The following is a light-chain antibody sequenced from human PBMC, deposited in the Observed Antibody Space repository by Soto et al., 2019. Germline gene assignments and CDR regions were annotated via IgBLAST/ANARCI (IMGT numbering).Light chain of an antibody. Sequence: DIVMTQSPDSLAVSLGERATINCKSSQSVLYSSNNKNYLAWYQQKSGQSPKLLIYWASTRESGVPERFSGSGSGRDFNITISSLQAEDVSVYYCQQYYSNPWTFGQGTKVEVK. V-gene: IGKV4-1*01. CDR3: QQYYSNPWT. J-gene: IGKJ1*01. CDR2: WAS. CDR1: QSVLYSSNNKNY.